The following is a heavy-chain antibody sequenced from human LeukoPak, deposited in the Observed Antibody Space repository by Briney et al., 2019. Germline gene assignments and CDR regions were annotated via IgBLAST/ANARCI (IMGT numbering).Heavy chain of an antibody. CDR1: GFTFSSYW. V-gene: IGHV3-7*01. J-gene: IGHJ4*02. D-gene: IGHD2-15*01. Sequence: GGSLRLSCAASGFTFSSYWMSWVRQAPGKGLEWVANIKQDGSEKYYVDSVKGRFAISRDNSKNTLHLQMNSLRPEDTALYYCANLIRYGGKGFWGQGTQVTVSS. CDR3: ANLIRYGGKGF. CDR2: IKQDGSEK.